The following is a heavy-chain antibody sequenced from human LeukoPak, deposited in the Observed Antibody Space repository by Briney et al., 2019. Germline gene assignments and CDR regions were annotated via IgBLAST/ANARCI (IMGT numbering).Heavy chain of an antibody. J-gene: IGHJ4*02. CDR2: IKSKTDGGTT. Sequence: GGSLRLSCAASGFTFSNAWMSWVRQAPGKGLEWVSRIKSKTDGGTTDYAAPVKGRFTISRDDSKNTLYLQMNSLKTEDTAVYYCTRDDVITIDDYWGQGTLVTVSS. CDR1: GFTFSNAW. D-gene: IGHD3-3*01. V-gene: IGHV3-15*01. CDR3: TRDDVITIDDY.